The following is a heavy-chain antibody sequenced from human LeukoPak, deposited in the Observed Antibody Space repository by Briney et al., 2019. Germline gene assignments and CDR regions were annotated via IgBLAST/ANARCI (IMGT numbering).Heavy chain of an antibody. V-gene: IGHV3-7*01. CDR1: GFTFNIHW. D-gene: IGHD3-10*01. Sequence: GGSLRLSCEVSGFTFNIHWMSWVRQAPGKGLERVANIKEDGTVKYYLDSVKGRFTISRDNAKSSLYLQMNSLRAEDTAVYYCASVPGSYLDFQHWGQGTLVTVSS. CDR3: ASVPGSYLDFQH. J-gene: IGHJ1*01. CDR2: IKEDGTVK.